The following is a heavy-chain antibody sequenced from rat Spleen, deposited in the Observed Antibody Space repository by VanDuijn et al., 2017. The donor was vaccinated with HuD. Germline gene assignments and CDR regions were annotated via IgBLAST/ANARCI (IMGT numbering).Heavy chain of an antibody. CDR1: GFTFSDYY. V-gene: IGHV5-29*01. CDR3: ARRHYGYTDYFDY. CDR2: ISYGDTSGHSST. Sequence: EVQLVESDGGLVQPGRSLKLSCAASGFTFSDYYMAWVRQAPTKGLEWVATISYGDTSGHSSTYYRDSVKGRFTISRDIAKSTLSLQMDSLRSEDTATYYCARRHYGYTDYFDYWGQGVMVTVSS. D-gene: IGHD1-9*01. J-gene: IGHJ2*01.